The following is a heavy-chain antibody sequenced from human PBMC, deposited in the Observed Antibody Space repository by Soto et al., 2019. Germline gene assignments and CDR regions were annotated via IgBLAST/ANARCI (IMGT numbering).Heavy chain of an antibody. CDR1: GFTFSSYA. CDR2: ISGSGVST. CDR3: AGEYSSSHYFDY. V-gene: IGHV3-23*01. J-gene: IGHJ4*02. D-gene: IGHD6-6*01. Sequence: GGSLRLSCAASGFTFSSYAMSWVRQAPGKGLEWVSAISGSGVSTYYADSVKGRFTISRDNSKNKLYVQMNSLRAEDTAVYYCAGEYSSSHYFDYWGQGTLVTVSS.